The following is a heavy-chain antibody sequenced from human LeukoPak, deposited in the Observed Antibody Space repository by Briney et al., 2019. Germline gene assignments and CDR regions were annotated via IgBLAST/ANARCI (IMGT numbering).Heavy chain of an antibody. CDR1: GLTFSSHW. CDR2: ITNDGSST. D-gene: IGHD2-2*01. CDR3: AKGLDIVVPYYAMDV. Sequence: PGGSLRLSCAASGLTFSSHWMHWVRQAPGKGLVWVSRITNDGSSTTYADSVEGRFTISRDNSKNTLYLQMNSLRAEDTAVYYCAKGLDIVVPYYAMDVWGQGTTVTVSS. V-gene: IGHV3-74*01. J-gene: IGHJ6*02.